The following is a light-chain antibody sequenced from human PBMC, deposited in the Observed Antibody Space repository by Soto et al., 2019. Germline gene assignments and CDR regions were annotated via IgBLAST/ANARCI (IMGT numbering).Light chain of an antibody. CDR1: QTISSW. J-gene: IGKJ1*01. Sequence: DIQMTQSPSTLSGSVGDRVTITCRASQTISSWLAWYQQKPGKAPKLLIYKASTLQSGVPSRFSGSGSGTEFTLTISSLQPDDFATYYCQQYYSNSEAFGQGTKVELK. CDR2: KAS. CDR3: QQYYSNSEA. V-gene: IGKV1-5*03.